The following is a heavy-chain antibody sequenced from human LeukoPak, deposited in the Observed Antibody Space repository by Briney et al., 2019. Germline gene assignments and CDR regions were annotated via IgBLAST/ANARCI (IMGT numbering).Heavy chain of an antibody. Sequence: SETLSLTCAVYGGSFSGYYWSWIRQPPGEGLEWLGEINHSGSTNYNPSLKSRVTISVDTSKNQFSLKLSSVTAADTAVYYCASHNYYDSSPLDVWGQGTTVTVSS. D-gene: IGHD3-22*01. CDR2: INHSGST. CDR1: GGSFSGYY. CDR3: ASHNYYDSSPLDV. J-gene: IGHJ6*02. V-gene: IGHV4-34*01.